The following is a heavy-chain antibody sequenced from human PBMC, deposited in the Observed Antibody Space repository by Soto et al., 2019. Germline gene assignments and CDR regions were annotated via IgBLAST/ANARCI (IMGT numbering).Heavy chain of an antibody. CDR3: AKAWSYSGYDSGLFDY. J-gene: IGHJ4*02. Sequence: GGSLRLSCAASGFTFTNYAMSWVCQAPGKGLEWVSSISGGGGATFYADSVKGRFTISRDNSKNTLYLQTNSLRAEDTAVYYCAKAWSYSGYDSGLFDYWGRGTLVTVSS. D-gene: IGHD5-12*01. CDR2: ISGGGGAT. CDR1: GFTFTNYA. V-gene: IGHV3-23*01.